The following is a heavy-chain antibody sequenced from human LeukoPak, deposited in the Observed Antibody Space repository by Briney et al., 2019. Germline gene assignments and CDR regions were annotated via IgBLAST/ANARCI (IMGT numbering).Heavy chain of an antibody. CDR2: IKQDESEK. J-gene: IGHJ3*02. CDR1: GFIFSSSW. Sequence: GGSLRLSCAASGFIFSSSWMSWVRQAPGKGLEWVANIKQDESEKYYMDSVKGRFTISRGNAKNSLYLQMNSLRAEDTAVYYCAREEVLRYFPDAFDIWGQGTMVTVSS. V-gene: IGHV3-7*01. D-gene: IGHD3-9*01. CDR3: AREEVLRYFPDAFDI.